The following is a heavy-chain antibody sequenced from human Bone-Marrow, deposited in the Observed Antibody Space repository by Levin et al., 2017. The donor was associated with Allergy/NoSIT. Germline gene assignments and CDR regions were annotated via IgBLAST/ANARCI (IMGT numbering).Heavy chain of an antibody. J-gene: IGHJ4*02. V-gene: IGHV3-74*01. CDR2: IKTDGRST. CDR1: GFTFSNYW. CDR3: ARGALSGNYGVGDY. Sequence: GGSLRLSCEASGFTFSNYWMHWVRQAPGQGLVWVSRIKTDGRSTTYADSVKGRFTISRDNARNTVYLQMNNLRDDDTAVYYCARGALSGNYGVGDYWGQGTLVTVSS. D-gene: IGHD1-26*01.